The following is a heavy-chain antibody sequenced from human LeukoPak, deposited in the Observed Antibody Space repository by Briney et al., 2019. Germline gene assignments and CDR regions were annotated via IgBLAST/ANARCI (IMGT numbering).Heavy chain of an antibody. V-gene: IGHV4-61*02. CDR1: GGSISSGSYY. D-gene: IGHD3-22*01. Sequence: SETLSLTCTVSGGSISSGSYYWSWIRQPAGKGLEWIGRIYTSGSTNYNPSLKSRVTISVDTSKNQFSLKLSSVTAADTAVYYCARDTYYDSAAYLGSYFDYWGQGTLVTVSS. J-gene: IGHJ4*02. CDR2: IYTSGST. CDR3: ARDTYYDSAAYLGSYFDY.